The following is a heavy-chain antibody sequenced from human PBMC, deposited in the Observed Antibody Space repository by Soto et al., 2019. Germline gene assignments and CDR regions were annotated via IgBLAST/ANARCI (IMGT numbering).Heavy chain of an antibody. CDR2: ISAYNGNT. CDR1: GYTFTSYG. D-gene: IGHD1-20*01. CDR3: ARAAPLLTLFDY. J-gene: IGHJ4*02. Sequence: ASVKVSCKASGYTFTSYGISWVRQAPGQGLEWMGWISAYNGNTNYAQKLQGRVTITADKSTSTAYMELSSLRSEDTAVYYYARAAPLLTLFDYWGQGTLVTVSS. V-gene: IGHV1-18*01.